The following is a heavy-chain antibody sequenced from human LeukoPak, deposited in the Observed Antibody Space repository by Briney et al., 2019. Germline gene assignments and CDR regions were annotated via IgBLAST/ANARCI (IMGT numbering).Heavy chain of an antibody. CDR3: VSPRGFSYGYFDY. J-gene: IGHJ4*02. CDR1: GGSISSGSAY. D-gene: IGHD5-18*01. V-gene: IGHV4-39*01. CDR2: IYYSKNT. Sequence: PSETLSLTCTVSGGSISSGSAYWGWIRQPPGKGLEWIGSIYYSKNTYYNPSLKSRVTISADTSKNQFSLTLGSVSATDTAVYYCVSPRGFSYGYFDYWGQGTLVTVSS.